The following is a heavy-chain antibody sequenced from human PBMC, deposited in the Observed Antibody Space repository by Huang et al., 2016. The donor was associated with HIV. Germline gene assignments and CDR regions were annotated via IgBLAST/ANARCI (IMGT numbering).Heavy chain of an antibody. CDR1: GYIFTTYW. D-gene: IGHD1-26*01. Sequence: VQLVQSGAEVKKPGESLNISCKASGYIFTTYWIGWVRQMPGQGLAWVAIIYPGDSDTRYSPSFEGQVPISVDKSVSAAYLQWRSLKPSDTAIYYCAKFSHKRANHQSGFGSWGQGTLVTVSS. J-gene: IGHJ5*02. CDR2: IYPGDSDT. CDR3: AKFSHKRANHQSGFGS. V-gene: IGHV5-51*01.